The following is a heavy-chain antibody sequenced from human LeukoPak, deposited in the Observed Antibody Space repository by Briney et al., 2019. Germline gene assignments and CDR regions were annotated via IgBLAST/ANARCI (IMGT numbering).Heavy chain of an antibody. Sequence: SVKVSCKASGGTFSSYAISWVRQAPGQGLEWMGGIIPIFGTANYAQKFQGRVTITTDESTSTAYMELSSLRSEDTAVYYCARESDMAVAGTGGFGYWGQGTLVTVSS. J-gene: IGHJ4*02. CDR3: ARESDMAVAGTGGFGY. CDR2: IIPIFGTA. CDR1: GGTFSSYA. V-gene: IGHV1-69*05. D-gene: IGHD6-19*01.